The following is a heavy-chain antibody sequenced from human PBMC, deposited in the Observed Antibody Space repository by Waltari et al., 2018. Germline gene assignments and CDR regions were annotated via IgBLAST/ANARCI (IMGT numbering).Heavy chain of an antibody. Sequence: EGQLLESGGGLVQPGGSLRLTCAASGFTLTTYAMGWVRQPPGKGLGGVSGIFGGGDSTYYADSVKGRFTISRDSSKNTLYLQMNSLRAEDTAVYYCTKGWGDYWGQGTLVTVSS. J-gene: IGHJ4*02. CDR3: TKGWGDY. CDR1: GFTLTTYA. D-gene: IGHD7-27*01. V-gene: IGHV3-23*01. CDR2: IFGGGDST.